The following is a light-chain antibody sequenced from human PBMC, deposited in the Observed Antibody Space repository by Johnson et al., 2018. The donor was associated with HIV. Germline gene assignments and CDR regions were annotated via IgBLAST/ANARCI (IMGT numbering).Light chain of an antibody. V-gene: IGLV1-51*02. CDR3: ATWDSSLSAYV. Sequence: QSVLTQPPSVSAAPGQKVTISCSGSSSNIGNNYVSWYRHLPGTAPKLLIYENDKRPSGIPDRFSGSKSGTSATLGITGLQTGDEADYYCATWDSSLSAYVFGTWTKVTVL. J-gene: IGLJ1*01. CDR2: END. CDR1: SSNIGNNY.